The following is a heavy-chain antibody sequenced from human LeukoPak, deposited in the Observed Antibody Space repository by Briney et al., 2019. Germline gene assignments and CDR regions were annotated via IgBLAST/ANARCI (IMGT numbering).Heavy chain of an antibody. CDR2: IDPSDSYT. Sequence: ESLKISCKGPGYSFTSYWISWVRQMPGKGLEWMGRIDPSDSYTNYSPSFQGHVTISADKSISTAYLQWSSLKASDTAMYYCARHTGGSSWFDPWGQGTLVTVSS. V-gene: IGHV5-10-1*01. CDR1: GYSFTSYW. D-gene: IGHD1-26*01. J-gene: IGHJ5*02. CDR3: ARHTGGSSWFDP.